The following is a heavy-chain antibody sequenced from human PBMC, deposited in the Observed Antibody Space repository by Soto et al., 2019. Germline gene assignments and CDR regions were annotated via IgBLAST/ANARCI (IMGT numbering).Heavy chain of an antibody. CDR2: IYPGDSDT. D-gene: IGHD2-2*02. CDR1: GYSFTNYW. CDR3: ARAPEVYCSSTSCYSTLDV. J-gene: IGHJ6*02. Sequence: GESLKISCKGSGYSFTNYWIGWVRQMPWKGLEWMGIIYPGDSDTRYSPSFQGQVTISADKSISTAYLHCSSLKASDTAMYFCARAPEVYCSSTSCYSTLDVWGQGTSVTVSS. V-gene: IGHV5-51*01.